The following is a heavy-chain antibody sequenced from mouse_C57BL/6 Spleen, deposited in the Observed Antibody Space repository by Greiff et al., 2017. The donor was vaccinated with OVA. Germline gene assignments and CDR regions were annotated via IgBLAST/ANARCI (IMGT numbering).Heavy chain of an antibody. Sequence: QVQLQQSDAELVKPGASVKISCKVSGYTFTDHTIHWMKQRPEQGLEWIGHIYPRDGSTKYNEKFKGKATLTADKSSSTAYMQLNSLTSEDSAVYFGARGGDGYCYALDYWGQGTSVTVSS. CDR3: ARGGDGYCYALDY. CDR2: IYPRDGST. D-gene: IGHD2-3*01. V-gene: IGHV1-78*01. J-gene: IGHJ4*01. CDR1: GYTFTDHT.